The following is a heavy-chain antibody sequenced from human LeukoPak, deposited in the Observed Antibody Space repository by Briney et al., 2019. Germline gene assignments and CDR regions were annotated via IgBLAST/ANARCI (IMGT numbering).Heavy chain of an antibody. D-gene: IGHD1-20*01. Sequence: ASVKVSCKASGYTFTSYGISWVRQAPGQGLEWMGWINPNSGGTNYAQKFQGRVTVTRDTSSSTAYMELSRLRSDDTAIYYCASLTYNWKEGYWGQGTLVAVSS. CDR3: ASLTYNWKEGY. V-gene: IGHV1-2*02. J-gene: IGHJ4*02. CDR2: INPNSGGT. CDR1: GYTFTSYG.